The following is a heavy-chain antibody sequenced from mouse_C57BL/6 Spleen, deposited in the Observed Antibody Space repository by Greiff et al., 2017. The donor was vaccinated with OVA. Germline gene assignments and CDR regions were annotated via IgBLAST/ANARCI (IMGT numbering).Heavy chain of an antibody. CDR3: ARGSNYWYCGV. V-gene: IGHV1-22*01. Sequence: EVKLQQSGPELVKPGASVKMSCKASGYTFTDYNMHWVKQSHGKSLEWIGYINPNNGGTSYNQKFKGKATLTVNKSSSTAYMELRSLTSEDSAVYYCARGSNYWYCGVWGTGTTVTVSS. J-gene: IGHJ1*03. D-gene: IGHD2-5*01. CDR2: INPNNGGT. CDR1: GYTFTDYN.